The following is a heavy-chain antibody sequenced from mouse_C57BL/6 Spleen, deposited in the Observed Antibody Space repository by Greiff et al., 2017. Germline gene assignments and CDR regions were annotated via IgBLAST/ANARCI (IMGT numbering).Heavy chain of an antibody. CDR3: ARKIANAWLAY. CDR1: GYTFTSYW. J-gene: IGHJ3*01. Sequence: VQLQQPGAELVKPGASVKMSCKASGYTFTSYWITWVKQRPGQGLEWIGDIYPGSGSTNYNEKFKSKATLTVDTSSSPAYMQRSSLTSEDSAVYDCARKIANAWLAYWGQGTLVTVSA. CDR2: IYPGSGST. D-gene: IGHD6-1*02. V-gene: IGHV1-55*01.